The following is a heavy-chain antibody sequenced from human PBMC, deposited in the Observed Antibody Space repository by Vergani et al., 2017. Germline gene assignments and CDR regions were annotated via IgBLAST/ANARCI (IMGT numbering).Heavy chain of an antibody. V-gene: IGHV1-46*01. CDR3: ARGEQYYYDYDGMDV. J-gene: IGHJ6*02. Sequence: QVQLVQSGAEVKKPGASVKVSCKASGYTFTSYYMHWVRQAPGQGLEWMGIIKPSGGSTSYAQKFQGRVTMTRDTSTSTVYMELSSLRSEDTAVYYCARGEQYYYDYDGMDVWGQGTTVTVSS. CDR1: GYTFTSYY. CDR2: IKPSGGST. D-gene: IGHD3-16*01.